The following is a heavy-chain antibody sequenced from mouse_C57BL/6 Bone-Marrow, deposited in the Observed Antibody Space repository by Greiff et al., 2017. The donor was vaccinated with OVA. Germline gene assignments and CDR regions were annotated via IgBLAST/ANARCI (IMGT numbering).Heavy chain of an antibody. V-gene: IGHV1-69*01. D-gene: IGHD1-1*01. CDR2: IDPSDSYT. CDR1: GYTFTSYW. Sequence: VKLQQPGAELVMPGASVKLSCKASGYTFTSYWMHWVKQRPGQGLEWIGEIDPSDSYTNYNQKFKGKSTLTVDKSSSTAYMQLSSLTSEDSAVYYCASYYGSSYWYFDVWGTGTTVTVSS. CDR3: ASYYGSSYWYFDV. J-gene: IGHJ1*03.